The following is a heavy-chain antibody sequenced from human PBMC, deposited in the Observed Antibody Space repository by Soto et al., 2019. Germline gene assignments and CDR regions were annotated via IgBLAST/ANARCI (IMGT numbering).Heavy chain of an antibody. CDR2: ISAYNGNT. CDR3: ARDCSGGSCYSDAFDI. J-gene: IGHJ3*02. Sequence: QVQLVQSGAEVKKPGASVKVSCKASGYTFTSYGISWVRQAPGQGLEWMGWISAYNGNTNYAQKLQGRVTMTTDTATSTAYMELRSLRSDDTAVYYCARDCSGGSCYSDAFDIWGQGTMVTVSS. V-gene: IGHV1-18*01. D-gene: IGHD2-15*01. CDR1: GYTFTSYG.